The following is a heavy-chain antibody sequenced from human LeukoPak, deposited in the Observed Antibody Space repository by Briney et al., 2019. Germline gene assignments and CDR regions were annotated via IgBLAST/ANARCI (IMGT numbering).Heavy chain of an antibody. J-gene: IGHJ4*02. V-gene: IGHV3-53*01. D-gene: IGHD1-14*01. CDR2: IYSGGAI. CDR1: GFAVGSNY. Sequence: GGSLRLSCVASGFAVGSNYMSWVRQAPGKGLEWVSLIYSGGAIRYADSVKGRFTISRDSSKNTLFPQMNDLTVEDTARYYCARRPGDWGQGILVTVSS. CDR3: ARRPGD.